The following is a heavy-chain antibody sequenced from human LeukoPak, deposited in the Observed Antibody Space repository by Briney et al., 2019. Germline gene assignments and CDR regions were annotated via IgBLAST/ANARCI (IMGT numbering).Heavy chain of an antibody. Sequence: GGSLRLSCAASGFPFINNWMTWVRQAPGKGLEWVATIKQDGGETYYVDSVKGRFTISRDNARDSVYLQMNILRAEDTAVYYCARTTPIKPFDYWGQGTLVTVSS. D-gene: IGHD5-24*01. CDR3: ARTTPIKPFDY. CDR2: IKQDGGET. J-gene: IGHJ4*02. CDR1: GFPFINNW. V-gene: IGHV3-7*04.